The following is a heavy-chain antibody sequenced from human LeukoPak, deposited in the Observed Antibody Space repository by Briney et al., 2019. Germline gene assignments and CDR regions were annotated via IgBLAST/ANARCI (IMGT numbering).Heavy chain of an antibody. J-gene: IGHJ3*02. CDR3: ARDSSGYLDAFDI. Sequence: GGSLRLSCAASGFTFSSYSMNWVRQAPGKGLEWVSSISSSSSYIYYADSVKGRFTISRDNAKNSLYLQMNSLRAEDTAVYYRARDSSGYLDAFDIWGQGTMVTVSS. V-gene: IGHV3-21*01. D-gene: IGHD3-22*01. CDR2: ISSSSSYI. CDR1: GFTFSSYS.